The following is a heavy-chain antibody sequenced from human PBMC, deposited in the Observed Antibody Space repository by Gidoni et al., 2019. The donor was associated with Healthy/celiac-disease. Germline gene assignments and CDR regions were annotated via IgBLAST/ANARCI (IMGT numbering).Heavy chain of an antibody. J-gene: IGHJ6*02. CDR2: IYYSGST. CDR1: GCSISSSSYY. V-gene: IGHV4-39*07. Sequence: QLQLQESGPGLVKPSETLSLTCTVSGCSISSSSYYWGWIRQPPGKGLEWIGSIYYSGSTYYNPSLKSRVTISVDTSKNQFSLKLSSVTAADTAVYYCARDGGLKGYYGSGRQYGMDVWGQGTTVTVSS. D-gene: IGHD3-10*01. CDR3: ARDGGLKGYYGSGRQYGMDV.